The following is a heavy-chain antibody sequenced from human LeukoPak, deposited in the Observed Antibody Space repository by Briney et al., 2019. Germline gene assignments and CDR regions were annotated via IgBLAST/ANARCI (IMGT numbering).Heavy chain of an antibody. D-gene: IGHD2/OR15-2a*01. Sequence: ASVKASCKTSGYTFTANYMQWVRQAPGQGLEWMGWLNPNSGATKYAQKFQGRVTMTRDTSINTAYMELSRLTSDDTAVYYCARYRCKTTSGCEDTDAFDTWGQGTMVTVSS. CDR1: GYTFTANY. J-gene: IGHJ3*02. CDR3: ARYRCKTTSGCEDTDAFDT. CDR2: LNPNSGAT. V-gene: IGHV1-2*02.